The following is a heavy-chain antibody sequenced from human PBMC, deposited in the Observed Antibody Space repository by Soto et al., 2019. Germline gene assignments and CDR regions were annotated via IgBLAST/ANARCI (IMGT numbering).Heavy chain of an antibody. D-gene: IGHD2-15*01. CDR1: GFTFSSYG. J-gene: IGHJ6*02. V-gene: IGHV3-33*01. CDR2: IWYDGSNK. CDR3: ARGDREDIAVVIGVRPGEYGVDV. Sequence: GGSLRLSCAASGFTFSSYGMHWVRQAPGKGLEWVAVIWYDGSNKYYADSVKGRFTISRDNSKNTFYLQINSLRYEDTAVYYCARGDREDIAVVIGVRPGEYGVDVWGQGTTVTVSS.